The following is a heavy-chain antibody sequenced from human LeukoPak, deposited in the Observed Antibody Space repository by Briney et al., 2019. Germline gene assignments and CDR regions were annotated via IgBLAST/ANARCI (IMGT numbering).Heavy chain of an antibody. V-gene: IGHV4-34*01. Sequence: GSLRLSCAASGFTFSDYYMSWIRQPPGKGLEWIGEINHSGSTNYNPSLKSRATISVDTSKNQFSLKLSSVTAADTAVYYCARHSLYSRSSGLNYWGQGTLVTVSS. J-gene: IGHJ4*02. D-gene: IGHD6-6*01. CDR1: GFTFSDYY. CDR2: INHSGST. CDR3: ARHSLYSRSSGLNY.